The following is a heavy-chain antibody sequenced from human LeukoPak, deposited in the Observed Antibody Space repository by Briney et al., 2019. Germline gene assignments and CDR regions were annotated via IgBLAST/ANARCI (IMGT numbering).Heavy chain of an antibody. Sequence: SETLSLTCTVSGGSISSYYWSWIRQPPGKGLEWIGYIYYSGSTNYNPSLKSRVTISVDTSKNQFSLKLSSVTAADTAVYYCARLKPRIVAADYWGQGTLVTVSS. J-gene: IGHJ4*02. D-gene: IGHD6-13*01. V-gene: IGHV4-59*01. CDR3: ARLKPRIVAADY. CDR1: GGSISSYY. CDR2: IYYSGST.